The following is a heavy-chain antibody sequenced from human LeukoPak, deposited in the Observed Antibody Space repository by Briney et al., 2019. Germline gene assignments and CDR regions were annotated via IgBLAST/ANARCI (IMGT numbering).Heavy chain of an antibody. CDR1: RFTFSNYW. CDR2: INTDGSST. D-gene: IGHD2-2*02. Sequence: PGGSLRLSCAASRFTFSNYWMHWVRQAPGEGLVWVSRINTDGSSTKYADSVKGRFTISRDNSKNTLYLQMNSLRADDTAVYYCAMKAVPRPRLYDAFDFWGQGTVVTVSS. V-gene: IGHV3-74*03. CDR3: AMKAVPRPRLYDAFDF. J-gene: IGHJ3*01.